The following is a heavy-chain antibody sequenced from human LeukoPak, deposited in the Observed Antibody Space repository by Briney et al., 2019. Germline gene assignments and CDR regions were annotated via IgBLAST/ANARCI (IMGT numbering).Heavy chain of an antibody. V-gene: IGHV3-30*18. CDR3: AKDIYRYYDFWSGPTYFDY. J-gene: IGHJ4*02. CDR2: ISYDGSNK. CDR1: GFTFSSYG. D-gene: IGHD3-3*01. Sequence: AGGSLRLSCAASGFTFSSYGMHWVRQAPGKGLEWVAVISYDGSNKYYADSVKGRFTISRDNAKNSLYLQMNSLRAEDMALYYCAKDIYRYYDFWSGPTYFDYWGQGTLVTVSS.